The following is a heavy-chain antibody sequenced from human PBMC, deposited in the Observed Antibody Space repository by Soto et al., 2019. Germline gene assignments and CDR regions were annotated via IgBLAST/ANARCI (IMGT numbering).Heavy chain of an antibody. CDR2: IKSKTDGGTT. CDR3: ATAFRFLGLPDY. J-gene: IGHJ4*02. Sequence: EVHLVESGGGLVEPGGSLRLSCADSVFPFSNAWMSWVRHAPGKGLEWVGRIKSKTDGGTTDYAAPVKGRFTISRDDSKNMLYLQMNSLKIEDTAVYYCATAFRFLGLPDYWGQGTLVTVSS. CDR1: VFPFSNAW. D-gene: IGHD3-3*01. V-gene: IGHV3-15*01.